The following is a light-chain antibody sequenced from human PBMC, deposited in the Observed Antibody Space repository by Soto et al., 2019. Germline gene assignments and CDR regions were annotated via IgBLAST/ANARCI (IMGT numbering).Light chain of an antibody. CDR3: LSFTTTSTNV. CDR2: DVN. J-gene: IGLJ1*01. CDR1: SIDICAYNF. Sequence: QFALTLPAFLSGSPGQPLTISCPGNSIDICAYNFVSWFQQHPGKAPKLMISDVNKRPSGVSNRFSGSKSANTAYLTISGLQVHDEAEYFCLSFTTTSTNVFGTGTKVTVL. V-gene: IGLV2-14*03.